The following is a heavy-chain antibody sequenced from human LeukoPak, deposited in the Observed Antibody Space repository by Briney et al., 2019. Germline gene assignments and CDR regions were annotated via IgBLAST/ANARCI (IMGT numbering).Heavy chain of an antibody. J-gene: IGHJ4*02. V-gene: IGHV3-11*01. CDR2: ITNGDSPM. CDR1: GFTFTDYY. Sequence: PGGPLRLSCAASGFTFTDYYMTWIRQAPGKGLEWVSYITNGDSPMYYADSVKGRFTISRDNAKNALYLQMNSLRAEDTAVYYCARTRGPCSGGRCYLYYFDYWGQGTLVTVSS. CDR3: ARTRGPCSGGRCYLYYFDY. D-gene: IGHD2-15*01.